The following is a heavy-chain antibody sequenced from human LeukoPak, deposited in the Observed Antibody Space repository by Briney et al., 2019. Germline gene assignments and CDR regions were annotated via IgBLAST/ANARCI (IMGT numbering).Heavy chain of an antibody. CDR1: GYTFTGYY. CDR2: INPNSGGT. CDR3: ARIVVVPAAICCYFDY. D-gene: IGHD2-2*01. V-gene: IGHV1-2*02. J-gene: IGHJ4*02. Sequence: ASVKVSCKASGYTFTGYYMHWVRQAPGQGLEWMGWINPNSGGTNYAQKFQGRVNKTRDTSISTAYMELSRLRSDDTAVYYCARIVVVPAAICCYFDYWGQGTLVTVSS.